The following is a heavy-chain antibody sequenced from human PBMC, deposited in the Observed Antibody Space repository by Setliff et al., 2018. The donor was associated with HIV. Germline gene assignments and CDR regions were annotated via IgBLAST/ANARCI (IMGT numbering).Heavy chain of an antibody. Sequence: EASVKVSCKASGYTFTVYYLHWLRQAPGQGLEWMGWMNPNSGGTNYAQKFQGRVTMTRDTSINTAFMELNSLRSGDTAVYYCARLFYDYWSGFYSGDYWGQGTLVTVSS. V-gene: IGHV1-2*02. J-gene: IGHJ4*02. CDR3: ARLFYDYWSGFYSGDY. CDR2: MNPNSGGT. CDR1: GYTFTVYY. D-gene: IGHD3-3*01.